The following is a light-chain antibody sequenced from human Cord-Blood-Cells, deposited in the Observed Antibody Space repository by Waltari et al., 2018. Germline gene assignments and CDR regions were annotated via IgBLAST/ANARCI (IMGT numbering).Light chain of an antibody. CDR2: SNN. V-gene: IGLV1-44*01. Sequence: QSVLTQPPSASGTPGQRVTISCSGTRSNIGSNTVNWYQPLPGTAPKLLIYSNNQRPSGVPDRFSGSKSGTSASLAISGLQSEDEADYYCAAWDDSLNVVFGGGTKLTVL. J-gene: IGLJ3*02. CDR3: AAWDDSLNVV. CDR1: RSNIGSNT.